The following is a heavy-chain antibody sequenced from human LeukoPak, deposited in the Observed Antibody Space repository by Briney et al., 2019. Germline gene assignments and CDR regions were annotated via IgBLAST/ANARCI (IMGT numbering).Heavy chain of an antibody. CDR2: ISSSSSYI. Sequence: GGSLRLSCAASGFTFSSYSMNWVRQAPGKGLEWVSSISSSSSYIYYADSVKGRFTISRDNAKNSLYLQMNSLRAEDTAVYYCARLSGSHDPFDIWGQGTMVTVSS. D-gene: IGHD1-26*01. J-gene: IGHJ3*02. CDR1: GFTFSSYS. V-gene: IGHV3-21*01. CDR3: ARLSGSHDPFDI.